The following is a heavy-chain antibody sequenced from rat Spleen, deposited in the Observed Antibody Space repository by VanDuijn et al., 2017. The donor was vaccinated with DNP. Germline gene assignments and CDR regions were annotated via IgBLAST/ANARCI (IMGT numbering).Heavy chain of an antibody. Sequence: EVQLVESGGGLVQPGRSLQLSCTASGFTFSDYYMAWVRQAPTKGLEWVAYISYDGGSTYYGDSVKGRFTISRDIAKNTLYLQMNSLRSEDMATYYCARHVLPLRIWDYWGQGVMVTVSS. CDR2: ISYDGGST. V-gene: IGHV5-22*01. D-gene: IGHD1-6*01. CDR1: GFTFSDYY. CDR3: ARHVLPLRIWDY. J-gene: IGHJ2*01.